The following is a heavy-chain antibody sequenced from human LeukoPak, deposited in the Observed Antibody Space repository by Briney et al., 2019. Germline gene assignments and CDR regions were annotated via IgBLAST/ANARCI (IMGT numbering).Heavy chain of an antibody. CDR3: ARFTASDGRDDY. J-gene: IGHJ4*02. CDR2: INHSGST. V-gene: IGHV4-34*01. Sequence: SETLSLTCAVYGGSFSGYYWSWIRQPPGKGLEWIGEINHSGSTNYNPSLKSRVTISVDTSKNQFSLKLSPVTAAGTAVYYCARFTASDGRDDYWGQGTLVTVSS. D-gene: IGHD5-18*01. CDR1: GGSFSGYY.